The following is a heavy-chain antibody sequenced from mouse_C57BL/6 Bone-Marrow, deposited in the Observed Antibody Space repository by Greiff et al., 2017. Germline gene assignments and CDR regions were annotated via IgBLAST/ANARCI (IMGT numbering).Heavy chain of an antibody. CDR2: INPNNGGT. D-gene: IGHD1-1*01. CDR3: ARTYRGRFYWYFDV. J-gene: IGHJ1*03. Sequence: EVQLQQSGPELVKPGASVKIPCKASGYTFTDYNMDWVKQSHGKSLEWIGDINPNNGGTIYNQKFKGKATLTVDKSSSTAYMELRSLTSEDTAVYYCARTYRGRFYWYFDVWGTGTTVTVSS. V-gene: IGHV1-18*01. CDR1: GYTFTDYN.